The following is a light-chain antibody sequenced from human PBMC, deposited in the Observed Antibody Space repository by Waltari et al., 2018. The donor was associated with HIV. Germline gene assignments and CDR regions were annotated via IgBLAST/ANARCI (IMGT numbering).Light chain of an antibody. CDR3: QQYSTWAP. J-gene: IGKJ1*01. Sequence: EIVLTQSPATLSVSPGERATLSCRASQTIGTSLAWYRQTPGQPPRLLIYAASTRATGIPARFSGSGSGAEVTLTISSLQSDDFASYYCQQYSTWAPFGQGTKVEIK. CDR1: QTIGTS. CDR2: AAS. V-gene: IGKV3-15*01.